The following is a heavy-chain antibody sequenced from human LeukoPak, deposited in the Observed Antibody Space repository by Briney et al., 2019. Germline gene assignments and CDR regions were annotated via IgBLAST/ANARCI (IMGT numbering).Heavy chain of an antibody. CDR3: ARQTLGATGYSAFDF. CDR1: GFTFSSHE. V-gene: IGHV3-48*03. D-gene: IGHD3-9*01. J-gene: IGHJ3*01. CDR2: ISDSGRPI. Sequence: PGGSLRLSCAASGFTFSSHEMNWVRQALGKGLEWVSYISDSGRPIYYADSVKGRFTVSRDNAKNSLYLQMNSLRAEDTALYYCARQTLGATGYSAFDFWGQGTLVTVSS.